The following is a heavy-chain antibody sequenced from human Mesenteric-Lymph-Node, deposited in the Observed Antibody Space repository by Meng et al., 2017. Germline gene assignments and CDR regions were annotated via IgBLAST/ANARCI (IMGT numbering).Heavy chain of an antibody. J-gene: IGHJ3*02. D-gene: IGHD3-22*01. Sequence: GESLKISCAASGFTFSSYAMSWVRQAPGKGLEWVSAISGSGGSTYYADSVKGRFTISRDNSKNTLYLQMNSLRAEDTAVYYCAKDRSLMIDYYDSSPNGAFDIWGQGTMVTVSS. CDR2: ISGSGGST. CDR1: GFTFSSYA. V-gene: IGHV3-23*01. CDR3: AKDRSLMIDYYDSSPNGAFDI.